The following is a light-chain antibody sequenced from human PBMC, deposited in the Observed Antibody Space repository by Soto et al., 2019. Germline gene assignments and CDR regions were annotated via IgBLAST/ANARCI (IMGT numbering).Light chain of an antibody. J-gene: IGKJ2*01. V-gene: IGKV3-20*01. CDR2: GAS. Sequence: EIVLTQSPGTLSSSPGERATLSCRASQIVSSIYLAWYQHKPGQAPRLLIYGASSRATGVPDRFSGSGSGTDFTLTINRLEPEDFAVYYCQQYAVTPMYTFGQGTKLEIK. CDR3: QQYAVTPMYT. CDR1: QIVSSIY.